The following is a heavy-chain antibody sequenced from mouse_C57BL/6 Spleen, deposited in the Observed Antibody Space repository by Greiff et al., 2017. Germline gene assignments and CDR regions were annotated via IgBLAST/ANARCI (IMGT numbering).Heavy chain of an antibody. CDR3: ARRDGSTFAMDY. V-gene: IGHV5-17*01. D-gene: IGHD1-1*01. CDR1: GFTFSDYG. CDR2: ISSGSSTI. Sequence: EVKVVESGGGLVKPGGSLKLSCAASGFTFSDYGMHWVRQAPEKGLEWVAYISSGSSTIYYADTVKGRFTISRDNAKNTLFLQMTSLRSEDTAMYYCARRDGSTFAMDYWGQGASVTVSS. J-gene: IGHJ4*01.